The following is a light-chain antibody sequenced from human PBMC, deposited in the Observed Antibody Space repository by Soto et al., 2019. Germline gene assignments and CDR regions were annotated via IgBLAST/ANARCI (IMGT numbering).Light chain of an antibody. V-gene: IGKV1-39*01. Sequence: DIQMTQSPSSLSASVGDRVTITCRASQSISSHLNWYQQKPGKAPKLLIYGATSLQGGVPSRFSGSGSGTDFTLTISSLQLEDFATYYCQQSYSTPLTFGGGTKVEIK. CDR3: QQSYSTPLT. J-gene: IGKJ4*01. CDR2: GAT. CDR1: QSISSH.